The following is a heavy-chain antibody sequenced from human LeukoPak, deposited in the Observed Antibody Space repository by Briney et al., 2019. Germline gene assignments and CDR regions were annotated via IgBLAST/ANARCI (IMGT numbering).Heavy chain of an antibody. CDR2: ISSSSSYI. CDR1: GFTFSSYS. D-gene: IGHD3-10*01. Sequence: NPGGSLRLSCAASGFTFSSYSMNWVRQAPGKGLEWVSSISSSSSYIYYADSVKGRFTISRDNAKNSLYLQMNSLRAEDTAVYYCARDQGNMVRGVRFIYYFDYWGQGTLVTVSS. CDR3: ARDQGNMVRGVRFIYYFDY. J-gene: IGHJ4*02. V-gene: IGHV3-21*01.